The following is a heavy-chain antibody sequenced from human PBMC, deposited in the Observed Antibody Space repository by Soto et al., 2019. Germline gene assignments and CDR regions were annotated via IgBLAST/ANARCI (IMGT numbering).Heavy chain of an antibody. D-gene: IGHD4-17*01. J-gene: IGHJ4*02. CDR3: ARSIDYGDYPDY. CDR1: GGSISSYY. Sequence: SETLSLTCPFSGGSISSYYWIWIRQPPGKGLEWIGYIYYSGSTNYNPSLKSRVTISVDTSKNQFSLKLSSVTAADTAVYYCARSIDYGDYPDYWGQGTLVTVSS. CDR2: IYYSGST. V-gene: IGHV4-59*01.